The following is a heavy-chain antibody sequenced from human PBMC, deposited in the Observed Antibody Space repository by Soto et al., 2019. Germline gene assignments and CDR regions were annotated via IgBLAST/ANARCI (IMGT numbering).Heavy chain of an antibody. Sequence: RASLRLSCEPSGFTFSSYAMHSVRQAPGKGLEWVAVIWYDVSTTYYADSVKGRFTISRDNAKSTLYLQMNSLRDDDTAVYYCVSGNTGYGHFDSWGQGTLVAASA. V-gene: IGHV3-33*03. J-gene: IGHJ4*02. CDR3: VSGNTGYGHFDS. D-gene: IGHD5-12*01. CDR1: GFTFSSYA. CDR2: IWYDVSTT.